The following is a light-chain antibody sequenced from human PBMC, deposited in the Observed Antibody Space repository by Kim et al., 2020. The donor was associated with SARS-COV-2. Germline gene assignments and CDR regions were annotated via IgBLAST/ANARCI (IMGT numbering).Light chain of an antibody. J-gene: IGKJ1*01. V-gene: IGKV3-20*01. CDR2: AAS. CDR1: LTVSNDY. Sequence: PGERATLSCRASLTVSNDYLAWYQQKPGRAPRLLIYAASNRAIGVPDRFTGSGSGTDFTLTITGLEPEDFAVYYCQQYGNSPRWTFGRGTKVDIK. CDR3: QQYGNSPRWT.